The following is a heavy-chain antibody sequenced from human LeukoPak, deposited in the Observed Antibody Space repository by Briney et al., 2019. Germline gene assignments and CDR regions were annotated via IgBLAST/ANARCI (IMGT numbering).Heavy chain of an antibody. CDR2: IYYGGTT. D-gene: IGHD4-23*01. J-gene: IGHJ4*02. Sequence: SETLSLTCSVSGGSLSTYSWSWVRQSPGKRLEWIGYIYYGGTTNYNPSLKSRVTISADTAKNQFSLRLRSVTAADTAIYYCARDTTVASGMQHWGQGTRVTVSS. V-gene: IGHV4-59*01. CDR3: ARDTTVASGMQH. CDR1: GGSLSTYS.